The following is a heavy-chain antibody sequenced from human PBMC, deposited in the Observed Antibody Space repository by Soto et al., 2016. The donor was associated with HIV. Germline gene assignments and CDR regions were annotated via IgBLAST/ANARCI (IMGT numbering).Heavy chain of an antibody. Sequence: EVQLVESGGGLVKPGGSLRLSCAAPGFTFSSYSMNWVRQAPGKGLEWVSSISSSSSYIYYADSVKGRFTISRDNAKNSLYLQMNSLRAEDTAVYYCARDLSRRDGYNYRYFNLWGQGTMVTVSS. CDR3: ARDLSRRDGYNYRYFNL. CDR2: ISSSSSYI. J-gene: IGHJ3*01. CDR1: GFTFSSYS. D-gene: IGHD5-12*01. V-gene: IGHV3-21*01.